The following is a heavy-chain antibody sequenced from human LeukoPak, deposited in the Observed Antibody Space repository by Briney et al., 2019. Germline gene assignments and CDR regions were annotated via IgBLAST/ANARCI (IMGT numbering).Heavy chain of an antibody. CDR2: VYHSGST. CDR1: AGSFSNYY. V-gene: IGHV4-34*01. Sequence: ASETLSLTCVVYAGSFSNYYWSWIRQIPGKGLEWIGEVYHSGSTDYNPSLKSRITISIDTSKSHFSLKLSSVTAADTAVYYCARGRGLLLYYYGMDVWGQGTTVTVSS. CDR3: ARGRGLLLYYYGMDV. J-gene: IGHJ6*02. D-gene: IGHD2-15*01.